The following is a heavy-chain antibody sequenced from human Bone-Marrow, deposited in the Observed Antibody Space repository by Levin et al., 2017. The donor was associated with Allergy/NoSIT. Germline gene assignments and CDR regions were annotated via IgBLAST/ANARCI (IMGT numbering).Heavy chain of an antibody. J-gene: IGHJ4*02. V-gene: IGHV3-74*01. CDR3: ARDPFAYNFGSGSYLDY. D-gene: IGHD3-10*01. CDR1: GFAFSNYW. Sequence: RPGGSLRLSCAASGFAFSNYWMHWVRQAPGKGLVWVSRINRGGSSTTYADSVKGRFTISRDNAKNTLYLQMNSLRAEDTAVYYCARDPFAYNFGSGSYLDYWGQGTLVSVSS. CDR2: INRGGSST.